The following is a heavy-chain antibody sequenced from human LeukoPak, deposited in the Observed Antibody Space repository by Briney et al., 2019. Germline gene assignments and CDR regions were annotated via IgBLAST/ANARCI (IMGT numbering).Heavy chain of an antibody. CDR1: GGTFSSYA. CDR3: AGDGPLYGAEDY. D-gene: IGHD4-17*01. Sequence: ASVKVSCKASGGTFSSYAISWVRQAPGQGLEWMGGIIPIFGTANYAQKFQGRVTITADESTSTAYMELSSLRSEDQSVYYCAGDGPLYGAEDYWGQGTLVTVSS. J-gene: IGHJ4*02. CDR2: IIPIFGTA. V-gene: IGHV1-69*13.